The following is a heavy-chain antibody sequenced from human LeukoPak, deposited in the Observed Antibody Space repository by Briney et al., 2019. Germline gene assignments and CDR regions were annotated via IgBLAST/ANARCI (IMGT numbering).Heavy chain of an antibody. CDR3: AKTSDSSSDYYYYYYMDV. CDR2: ISYDGSNK. CDR1: GFTFSSYG. Sequence: GGSLRLSCAASGFTFSSYGMHWVRQAPGKGLEGVAVISYDGSNKYYADSVKGRFTISRDNSKNTLYLQMNSLRAEDTAVYYCAKTSDSSSDYYYYYYMDVWGKGTTVTVSS. J-gene: IGHJ6*03. D-gene: IGHD3-22*01. V-gene: IGHV3-30*18.